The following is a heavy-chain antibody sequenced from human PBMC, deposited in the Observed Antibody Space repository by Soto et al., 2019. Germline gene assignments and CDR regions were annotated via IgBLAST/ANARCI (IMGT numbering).Heavy chain of an antibody. Sequence: GGSLRLSCAASGFTFSSYGMHWVRQAPGKGLEWVAVIWYDGSNKYYADSVKGRITISRDNSKNTLYLQMNSLRAEDTAVYYCAREKEVYSGRGDYYFDYWGQGTLVTVSS. J-gene: IGHJ4*02. CDR3: AREKEVYSGRGDYYFDY. CDR2: IWYDGSNK. CDR1: GFTFSSYG. D-gene: IGHD1-26*01. V-gene: IGHV3-33*01.